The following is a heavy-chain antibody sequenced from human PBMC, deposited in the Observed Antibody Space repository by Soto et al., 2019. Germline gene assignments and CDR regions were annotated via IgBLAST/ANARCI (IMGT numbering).Heavy chain of an antibody. V-gene: IGHV4-31*03. CDR2: IYYSGST. Sequence: SETLSLTCTVSGGSISSGGYYWSWIRQHPGKGLEWIGYIYYSGSTYYNPSLKSRVTISVDTSKNQFSLKLSSVTAADTAVYYCARDAGYSSGREVHVIDYWGQGTLVTVSS. CDR1: GGSISSGGYY. D-gene: IGHD6-19*01. CDR3: ARDAGYSSGREVHVIDY. J-gene: IGHJ4*02.